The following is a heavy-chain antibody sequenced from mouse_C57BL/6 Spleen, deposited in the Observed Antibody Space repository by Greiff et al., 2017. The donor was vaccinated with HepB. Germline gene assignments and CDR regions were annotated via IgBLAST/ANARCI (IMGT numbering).Heavy chain of an antibody. CDR1: GFTFSDYG. V-gene: IGHV5-17*01. CDR3: ARGGYYVDY. J-gene: IGHJ2*01. Sequence: EVMLVESGGGLVKPGGSLKLSCAASGFTFSDYGMHWVRQAPEKGLEWVAYISSGSSTIYYADTVKGRFTFSRDNANNTLFLQMTSLRSEDTAMYYCARGGYYVDYWGQATTLTVSS. CDR2: ISSGSSTI.